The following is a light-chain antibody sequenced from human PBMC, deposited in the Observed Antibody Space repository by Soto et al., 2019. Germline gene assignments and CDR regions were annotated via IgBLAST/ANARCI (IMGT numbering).Light chain of an antibody. CDR2: EVT. V-gene: IGLV2-14*01. Sequence: QLVLTQPASVSGSPGQSITISCTGTTSDIDNYNYVSWYQQHPGKAPKIMIYEVTNRPSGISKRFSGSKSGNTASLTISGLQADDEADYYCSSYTSSSTVVFGGGTKLTVL. J-gene: IGLJ2*01. CDR1: TSDIDNYNY. CDR3: SSYTSSSTVV.